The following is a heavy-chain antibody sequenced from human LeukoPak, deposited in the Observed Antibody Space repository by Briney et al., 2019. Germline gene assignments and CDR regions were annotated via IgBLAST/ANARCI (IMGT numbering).Heavy chain of an antibody. CDR1: GYTFTGYY. V-gene: IGHV1-2*02. J-gene: IGHJ4*02. D-gene: IGHD5-24*01. CDR3: ARYQGYGDGYNAGDY. Sequence: ASVKVSCKASGYTFTGYYMHWLRQAPGQGLEWMGWINPNSGGTNYAKQSQRRVTMTRDTSISTAYMELSRLRSDDTAVYYCARYQGYGDGYNAGDYWGQGTLVTVSS. CDR2: INPNSGGT.